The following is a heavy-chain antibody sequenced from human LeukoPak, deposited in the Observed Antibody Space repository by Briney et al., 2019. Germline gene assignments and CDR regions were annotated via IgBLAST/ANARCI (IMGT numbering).Heavy chain of an antibody. CDR1: GGSISSYY. CDR3: ARRAAGGFDY. J-gene: IGHJ4*02. CDR2: IYYSGST. D-gene: IGHD6-13*01. Sequence: PSETLSLTCTVSGGSISSYYWSWIRQPPGQGLEWIGYIYYSGSTNYNPSLKSRVTISVDTSKNQFSLKLSSVTAADTAAYYCARRAAGGFDYWGQGTLVTVSS. V-gene: IGHV4-59*01.